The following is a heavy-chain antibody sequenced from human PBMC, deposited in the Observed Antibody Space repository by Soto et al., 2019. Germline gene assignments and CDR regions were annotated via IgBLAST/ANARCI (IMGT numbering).Heavy chain of an antibody. CDR3: AKDGRGSSWGSPIDI. CDR2: ISGSGGST. J-gene: IGHJ3*02. V-gene: IGHV3-23*01. D-gene: IGHD6-13*01. CDR1: GFTFSSYA. Sequence: EVQLLESGGGLVQPGGSLRLSCAASGFTFSSYAMSWVRQAPGKGLEWVSDISGSGGSTYYADSVKGRFTISRDNSKNTLDLQMNSERAEDTAVYYCAKDGRGSSWGSPIDIWGQGTMVTVSS.